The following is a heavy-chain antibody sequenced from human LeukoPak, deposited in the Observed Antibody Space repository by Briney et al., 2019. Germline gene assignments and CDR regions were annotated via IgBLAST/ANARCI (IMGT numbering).Heavy chain of an antibody. CDR2: INHNGNVN. Sequence: GGSLRLSCAASGFTFSSYWMNWARQAPGKGLEWVASINHNGNVNYYVNSVKGRFTISRDNAKNSLYLQMSNLRAEDTAAYFCARGGGLDVWGQGATVTVSS. CDR1: GFTFSSYW. J-gene: IGHJ6*02. CDR3: ARGGGLDV. V-gene: IGHV3-7*03. D-gene: IGHD3-16*01.